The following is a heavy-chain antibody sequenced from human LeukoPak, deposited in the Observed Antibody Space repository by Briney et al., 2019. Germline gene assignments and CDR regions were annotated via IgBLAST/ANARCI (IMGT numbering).Heavy chain of an antibody. V-gene: IGHV3-20*04. CDR3: ARAWGIQGRSFDWLFPFDS. D-gene: IGHD3-9*01. CDR2: IDWNGGST. J-gene: IGHJ4*02. Sequence: TGGSLRLSCAASGFTFDDYGMSWVRQAPGKGLEWVSGIDWNGGSTGYADSVKGRSTISRDNAKKSMYLQMNSLRVEDTAVYYCARAWGIQGRSFDWLFPFDSWGQGTLVTVSS. CDR1: GFTFDDYG.